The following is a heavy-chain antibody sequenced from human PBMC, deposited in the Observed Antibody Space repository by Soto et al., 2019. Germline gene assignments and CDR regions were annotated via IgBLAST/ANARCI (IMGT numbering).Heavy chain of an antibody. J-gene: IGHJ4*02. V-gene: IGHV1-69*06. CDR3: ARNWNDSLALKY. CDR2: IIPIFGTA. D-gene: IGHD1-1*01. Sequence: SGKVSCKASGGTFSSYAISWVRQAPGQGLEWMGGIIPIFGTANYAQKFQGRVTITADKPTSTAYMELSSLRSEDTAVYYCARNWNDSLALKYWGQGTLVTAPQ. CDR1: GGTFSSYA.